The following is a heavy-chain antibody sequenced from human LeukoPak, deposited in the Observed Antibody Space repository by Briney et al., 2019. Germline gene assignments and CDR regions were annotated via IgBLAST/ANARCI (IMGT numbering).Heavy chain of an antibody. CDR2: IIPIFGTA. CDR3: ARSTRLYGNYDFWSGYYNY. J-gene: IGHJ4*02. D-gene: IGHD3-3*01. CDR1: GGTFSSYA. V-gene: IGHV1-69*05. Sequence: SVKVSCKASGGTFSSYAISWVRQAPGQGLEWMGGIIPIFGTANYAQKFQGRVTITTDESTSTAYMELSSLRSEDTAVYYCARSTRLYGNYDFWSGYYNYWGQGTLVTVSS.